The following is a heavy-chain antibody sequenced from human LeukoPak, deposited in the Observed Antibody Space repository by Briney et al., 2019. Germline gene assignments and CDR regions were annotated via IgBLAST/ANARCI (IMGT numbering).Heavy chain of an antibody. CDR3: ARAIKSGYKDAFDI. Sequence: ASVKVSCKASGYSFTSYDINWVRQATGQGLEWMGWMNSNSGHTGYAQKFQGRVTMTRDMSTSTVYMELSSLRSEDTAVYYCARAIKSGYKDAFDIWGQGTMVTVSS. CDR2: MNSNSGHT. D-gene: IGHD3-22*01. J-gene: IGHJ3*02. CDR1: GYSFTSYD. V-gene: IGHV1-8*01.